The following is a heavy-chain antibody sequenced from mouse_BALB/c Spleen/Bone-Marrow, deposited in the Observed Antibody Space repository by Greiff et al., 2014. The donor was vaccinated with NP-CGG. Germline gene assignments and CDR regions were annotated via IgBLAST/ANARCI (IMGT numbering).Heavy chain of an antibody. J-gene: IGHJ1*01. V-gene: IGHV1S81*02. D-gene: IGHD2-2*01. CDR1: GYTFTSYY. CDR2: INPSNGGT. Sequence: QVQLQQSGAELVKPGASVKLSCKASGYTFTSYYMYWVKQRPGQGLEWIGEINPSNGGTNFNEKFKSKATLTVDKSSSTAYMQLSSLTSEDSAVYYCTRSGTSWLRRSGYFDAWGAGTTVTVSS. CDR3: TRSGTSWLRRSGYFDA.